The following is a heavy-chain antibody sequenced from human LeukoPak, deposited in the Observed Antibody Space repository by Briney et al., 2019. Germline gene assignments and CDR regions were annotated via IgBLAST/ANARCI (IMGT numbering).Heavy chain of an antibody. Sequence: PSETLSLTCTVSGGSISSYYWGWIRQPPGKGLEWIGRIYTSGNTKYNPSLKSRVTMSLDTSKNQFSLKLNSVTAADTAVYYCARGGVPGLVGTKVRRPWFDPWGQGTLVTVSS. CDR1: GGSISSYY. V-gene: IGHV4-4*07. CDR2: IYTSGNT. CDR3: ARGGVPGLVGTKVRRPWFDP. J-gene: IGHJ5*02. D-gene: IGHD1-7*01.